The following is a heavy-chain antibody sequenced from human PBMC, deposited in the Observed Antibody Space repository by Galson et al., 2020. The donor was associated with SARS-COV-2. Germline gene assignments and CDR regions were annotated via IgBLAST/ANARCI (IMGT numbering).Heavy chain of an antibody. CDR1: GGSISSGGNY. CDR2: IYYSGST. D-gene: IGHD5-12*01. Sequence: ASETLSLTCTVSGGSISSGGNYWSWIRQHPGKGLEWIGYIYYSGSTYYNPSLKSRITISLDTSKNHFSLKLSSVTAADTAVYYCARGISGYDQPFDYWGQGTLVTISS. V-gene: IGHV4-31*03. CDR3: ARGISGYDQPFDY. J-gene: IGHJ4*02.